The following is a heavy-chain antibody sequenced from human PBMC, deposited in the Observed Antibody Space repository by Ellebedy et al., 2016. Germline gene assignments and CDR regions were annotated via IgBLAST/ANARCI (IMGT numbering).Heavy chain of an antibody. Sequence: LETLSLTCIVSGGSISSYYWSWIRQPPGKGLEWIGYFSFSGSTNYNPSLKSRVTISVDTSKNQFSLKLSSVTAADTAVYFCARQHFGDYVDYWGQGILVTVSS. CDR2: FSFSGST. CDR1: GGSISSYY. CDR3: ARQHFGDYVDY. D-gene: IGHD4-17*01. J-gene: IGHJ4*02. V-gene: IGHV4-59*08.